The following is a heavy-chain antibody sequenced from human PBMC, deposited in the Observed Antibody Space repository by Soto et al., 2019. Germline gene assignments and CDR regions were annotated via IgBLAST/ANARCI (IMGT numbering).Heavy chain of an antibody. V-gene: IGHV1-18*01. J-gene: IGHJ6*03. D-gene: IGHD3-3*01. CDR2: ISAYNGNT. CDR3: ARGFFDFWSGPQPYYYYYMDV. Sequence: ASVKVSCKASGYTFTSYGISWVRQAPGQGLEWMGWISAYNGNTNYAQKLQGRVTMTTDTSTSTAYMELRSLRSDDTAVYYCARGFFDFWSGPQPYYYYYMDVWGKGTTVTVSS. CDR1: GYTFTSYG.